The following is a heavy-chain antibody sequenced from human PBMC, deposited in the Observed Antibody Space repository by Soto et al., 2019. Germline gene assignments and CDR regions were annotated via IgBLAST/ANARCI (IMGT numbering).Heavy chain of an antibody. V-gene: IGHV3-30*03. J-gene: IGHJ3*02. CDR2: ISYDGSNK. CDR3: ARDDSFAFDI. Sequence: QPGGSLRLSCAASGFTFSSYGMHWVRQAPGKGLEWVAVISYDGSNKYYADSVKGRFTISRDNARSSLYLQMNSLRADDTAVYYCARDDSFAFDIWGQGTMVTVSS. D-gene: IGHD2-21*01. CDR1: GFTFSSYG.